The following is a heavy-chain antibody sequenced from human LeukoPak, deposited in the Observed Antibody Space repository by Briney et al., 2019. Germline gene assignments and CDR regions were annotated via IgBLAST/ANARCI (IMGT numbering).Heavy chain of an antibody. CDR3: ARDKGYSSSWYEWYWFDP. J-gene: IGHJ5*02. Sequence: PSQTLSLTCTVSGGSISSGSYYWSWIRQPAGKGLEWIGRIYTSGSTNYNPSLKSRVTISVDTSKNQFSLKLSSVTAADTAVYYCARDKGYSSSWYEWYWFDPWGQGTLVTVSS. D-gene: IGHD6-13*01. V-gene: IGHV4-61*02. CDR2: IYTSGST. CDR1: GGSISSGSYY.